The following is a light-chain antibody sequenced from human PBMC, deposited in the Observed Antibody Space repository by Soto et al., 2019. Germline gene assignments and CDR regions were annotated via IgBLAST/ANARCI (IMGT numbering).Light chain of an antibody. V-gene: IGKV3-15*01. Sequence: EIVMTQSPATLSVSPVERATLSCMASQSVSSNLAWYQQKPGQAPRLLIYGASTRATGIPARFSGSGSGTEFTLTISSLQSEDFAVYYCQQYNNWRLTFGGGTKVDIK. CDR1: QSVSSN. J-gene: IGKJ4*01. CDR2: GAS. CDR3: QQYNNWRLT.